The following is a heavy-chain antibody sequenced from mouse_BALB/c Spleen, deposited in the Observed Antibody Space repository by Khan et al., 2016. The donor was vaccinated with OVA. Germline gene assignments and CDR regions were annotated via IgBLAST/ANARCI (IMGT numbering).Heavy chain of an antibody. V-gene: IGHV1-77*01. CDR3: AGSGTGSFLY. CDR2: IYPGIGNT. J-gene: IGHJ3*01. CDR1: GYTFTDYY. D-gene: IGHD4-1*01. Sequence: QVQLQQSGAELARPGASVKLSCKASGYTFTDYYINWVRQRTGQGLEWIGDIYPGIGNTYYNEKFKGKATLTADKSSSTAYMQLSSLTSEDSAVYFCAGSGTGSFLYWGQGTLVTVSA.